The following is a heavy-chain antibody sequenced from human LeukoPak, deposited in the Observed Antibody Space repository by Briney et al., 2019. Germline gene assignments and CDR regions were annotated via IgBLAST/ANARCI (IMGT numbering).Heavy chain of an antibody. CDR2: TYYRSKWYN. CDR1: GDSVSSNRAA. D-gene: IGHD3-10*01. V-gene: IGHV6-1*01. J-gene: IGHJ4*02. CDR3: ARERVKWFGELLFYFDY. Sequence: SQTLSLTCAISGDSVSSNRAAWNWIRQSPSRGLEWLGRTYYRSKWYNEYAVCVKSRITINPDTSTNQFSLQLNSVTPEDTAVYYCARERVKWFGELLFYFDYWGQGTLVTVSS.